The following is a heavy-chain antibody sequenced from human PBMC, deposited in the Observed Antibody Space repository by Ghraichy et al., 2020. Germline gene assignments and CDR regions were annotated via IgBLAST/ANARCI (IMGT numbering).Heavy chain of an antibody. D-gene: IGHD3-10*01. CDR1: GFTFSSYW. Sequence: GGSLRLSCAASGFTFSSYWMSWVRQAPGKGLEWVANIKQDGSEKYYVDSVKGRFTISRDNAKNSLYLQMNSLRAEDTAVYYCARGITMVRGDHRANYGMDVWGQGTTVTVSS. J-gene: IGHJ6*02. CDR3: ARGITMVRGDHRANYGMDV. CDR2: IKQDGSEK. V-gene: IGHV3-7*03.